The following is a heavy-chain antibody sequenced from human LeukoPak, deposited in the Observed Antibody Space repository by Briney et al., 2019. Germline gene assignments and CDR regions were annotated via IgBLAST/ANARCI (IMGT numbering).Heavy chain of an antibody. Sequence: GGSLRLSCAASGFTFSSYAMSWVRQAPGKGLEWVSAISGSGGSTYYADSVKGRFTISRVNSKNTLYLQMNSLRAEDTAVYYCAKGRIDYGQPYWYFDLWGRGTLVTVSS. CDR3: AKGRIDYGQPYWYFDL. CDR1: GFTFSSYA. J-gene: IGHJ2*01. CDR2: ISGSGGST. V-gene: IGHV3-23*01. D-gene: IGHD4-17*01.